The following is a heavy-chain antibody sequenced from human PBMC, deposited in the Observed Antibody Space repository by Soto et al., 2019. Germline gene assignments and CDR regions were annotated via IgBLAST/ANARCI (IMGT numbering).Heavy chain of an antibody. CDR1: GGSVISSSYY. V-gene: IGHV4-39*01. CDR2: VYSSGST. Sequence: PSETLSLTCTVSGGSVISSSYYWGWVRQPPGKGLEGIASVYSSGSTYYNPSIESRVTISVDKSKNQFSLKLMSLSAADTAVYYCGRLEGLATISYYFDYWGQGALVTVSS. CDR3: GRLEGLATISYYFDY. J-gene: IGHJ4*02. D-gene: IGHD3-16*02.